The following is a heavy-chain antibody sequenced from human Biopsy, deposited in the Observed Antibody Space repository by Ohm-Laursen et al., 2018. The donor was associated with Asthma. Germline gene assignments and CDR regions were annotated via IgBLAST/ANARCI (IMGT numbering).Heavy chain of an antibody. V-gene: IGHV4-34*01. CDR1: ALSVRDYY. CDR2: SDHRGST. D-gene: IGHD3-3*01. Sequence: TLSLTCSISALSVRDYYWTWVRPPPGKGLEWIGESDHRGSTNINPTLKSRVTISKDTSAFNFSLKVRSVTATDTAIYYCAGGPEWSGLDVWGQGTTVTVSS. J-gene: IGHJ6*02. CDR3: AGGPEWSGLDV.